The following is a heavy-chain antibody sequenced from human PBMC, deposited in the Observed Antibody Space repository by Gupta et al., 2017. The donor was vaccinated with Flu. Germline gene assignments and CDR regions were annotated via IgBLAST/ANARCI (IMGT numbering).Heavy chain of an antibody. J-gene: IGHJ4*02. CDR1: GFTFRSYW. V-gene: IGHV3-7*01. Sequence: EEQRVESGGGLVQPGGSLRRSCATSGFTFRSYWMDWVRQAPGKGLEWVANIAADDSVKNYADSVKGRFTISRDDAKDSLYLQMNSLRAEDTAVYYCARNRGWQQFDYWGQGALVTVSS. D-gene: IGHD3-10*01. CDR3: ARNRGWQQFDY. CDR2: IAADDSVK.